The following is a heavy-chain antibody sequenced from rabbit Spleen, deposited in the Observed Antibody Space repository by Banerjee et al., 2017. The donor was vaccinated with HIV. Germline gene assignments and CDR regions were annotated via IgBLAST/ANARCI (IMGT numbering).Heavy chain of an antibody. D-gene: IGHD6-1*01. Sequence: QSLEESGGDLVKPGASLTLTCTASGFSFSSSDYMCWVRQAPGKGLEWISCIVGSSSGFIYSATWAKGRFTISKTSSTTVTLQMTSLTVADTATYFCARDTASSFSSYGMDLWGQGTLVTVS. J-gene: IGHJ6*01. CDR3: ARDTASSFSSYGMDL. V-gene: IGHV1S40*01. CDR1: GFSFSSSDY. CDR2: IVGSSSGFI.